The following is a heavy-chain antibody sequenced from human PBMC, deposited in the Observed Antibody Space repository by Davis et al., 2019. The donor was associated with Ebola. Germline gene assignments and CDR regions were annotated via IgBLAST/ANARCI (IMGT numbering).Heavy chain of an antibody. Sequence: GESLKISCAASGFIFNKYGIHWVRQAPGKGLEWVAYIWYDGSNQYYADSVKGRFTISRDNAKNSLYLQMNSLRAEDTAVYYCVTGGVRYFQHWGQGTLVTVSS. D-gene: IGHD3-16*01. V-gene: IGHV3-33*03. CDR1: GFIFNKYG. J-gene: IGHJ1*01. CDR2: IWYDGSNQ. CDR3: VTGGVRYFQH.